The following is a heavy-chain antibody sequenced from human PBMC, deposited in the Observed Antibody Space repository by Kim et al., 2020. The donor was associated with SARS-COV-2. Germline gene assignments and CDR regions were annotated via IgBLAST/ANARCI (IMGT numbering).Heavy chain of an antibody. CDR1: GFSFNRNW. J-gene: IGHJ2*01. CDR3: ARTNYFDL. V-gene: IGHV3-74*01. CDR2: INSDGSST. Sequence: GGSLRLSCAASGFSFNRNWMNWVRQAPGKGLVWVSRINSDGSSTSYADSVKGRFTISRDNAKNTLYLQLNSLRAEDTAVYYCARTNYFDLWGRGTLVTVSS.